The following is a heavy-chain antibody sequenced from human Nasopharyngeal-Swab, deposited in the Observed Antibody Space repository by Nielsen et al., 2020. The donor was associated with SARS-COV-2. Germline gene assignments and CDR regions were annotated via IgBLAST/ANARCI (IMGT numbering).Heavy chain of an antibody. Sequence: SATLSLTCTVSGGSISSSSYYWGWIRQPPGKGLEWIGSIYYSGSTYYNPSLTSRVTISVDTSKNQFSLKLSSVTAADTAVYYCARERGRGGIWNYYYYYMDVWGKGTTVTVSS. D-gene: IGHD3-10*01. CDR3: ARERGRGGIWNYYYYYMDV. CDR2: IYYSGST. J-gene: IGHJ6*03. CDR1: GGSISSSSYY. V-gene: IGHV4-39*07.